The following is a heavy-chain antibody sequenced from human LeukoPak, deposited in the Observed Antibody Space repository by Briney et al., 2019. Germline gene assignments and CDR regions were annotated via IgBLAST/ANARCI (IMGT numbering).Heavy chain of an antibody. D-gene: IGHD1-1*01. V-gene: IGHV5-10-1*01. J-gene: IGHJ4*02. CDR1: GYSFTTYW. Sequence: GESLKISCRVSGYSFTTYWISWVRQMPGKGLEWMGRIDPSDSYTNYSPSFQGHVTISVDKSISTAYLQWSSLKASDTAMYYCARQANWPDYWGQGTPVTVSS. CDR3: ARQANWPDY. CDR2: IDPSDSYT.